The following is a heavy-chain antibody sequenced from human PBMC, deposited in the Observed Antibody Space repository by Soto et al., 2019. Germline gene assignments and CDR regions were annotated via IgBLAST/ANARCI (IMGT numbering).Heavy chain of an antibody. Sequence: LRLSCAASGFTFSSYCMHWVRQAPGKGLEWVAVISYDGSNKYYADSVKGRFTISRDNSKNTLYLQMNSLRAEDTAVYYCAKAPGELWFGELYYWGQGTLVTVSS. CDR2: ISYDGSNK. D-gene: IGHD3-10*01. CDR3: AKAPGELWFGELYY. CDR1: GFTFSSYC. J-gene: IGHJ4*02. V-gene: IGHV3-30*18.